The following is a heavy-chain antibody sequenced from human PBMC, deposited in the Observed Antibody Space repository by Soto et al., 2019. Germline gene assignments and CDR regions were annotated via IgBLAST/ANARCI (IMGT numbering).Heavy chain of an antibody. D-gene: IGHD4-17*01. CDR2: IYYSGST. J-gene: IGHJ6*03. V-gene: IGHV4-59*01. Sequence: PSETLSLTCTVSGGSISSYYWSWIRQPPGKGLEWIGYIYYSGSTNYNPSLKSRVTISVDTSKNQFSLKLSSVTAADTAVYYCARVIGDYVYYYYYYMDVWGKGTTVTVSS. CDR1: GGSISSYY. CDR3: ARVIGDYVYYYYYYMDV.